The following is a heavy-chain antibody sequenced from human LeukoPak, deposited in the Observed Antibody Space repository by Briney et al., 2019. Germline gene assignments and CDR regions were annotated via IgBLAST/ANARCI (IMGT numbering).Heavy chain of an antibody. D-gene: IGHD3-22*01. V-gene: IGHV3-48*04. CDR2: ISSSSSAI. CDR3: ARVKSYDNRGAFDI. J-gene: IGHJ3*02. CDR1: GFTFSTYA. Sequence: GGSLRLSCGASGFTFSTYAMNWVRQAPGKGLEWVSYISSSSSAIHYADSVKGRFTISRDNAKNSLYLQMSSLRAEDTAVYYCARVKSYDNRGAFDIWGQGTMVTVSS.